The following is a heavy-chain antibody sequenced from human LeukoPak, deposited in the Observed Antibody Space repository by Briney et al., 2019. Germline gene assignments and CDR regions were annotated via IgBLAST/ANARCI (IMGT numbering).Heavy chain of an antibody. CDR2: IFYSGIT. CDR1: GGSISSYY. V-gene: IGHV4-59*12. D-gene: IGHD5-12*01. J-gene: IGHJ6*03. Sequence: SETLSLTCTVSGGSISSYYWNWIRQPPGKGLEWIGYIFYSGITNYSPSLKSRVTMSVDTSKNQFSLKLSSVTAADTAVYYCARGRYSGYDYLSNYYYYYYMDVWGKGTTVTISS. CDR3: ARGRYSGYDYLSNYYYYYYMDV.